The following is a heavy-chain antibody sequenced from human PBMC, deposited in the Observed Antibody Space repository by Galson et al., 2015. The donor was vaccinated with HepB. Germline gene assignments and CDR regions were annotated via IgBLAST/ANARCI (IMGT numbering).Heavy chain of an antibody. D-gene: IGHD3-3*01. Sequence: SVKVSCKASGYTFTSYGISWVRQAPGQGLEWMGWISAYNGNTNYAQKLQGRVTMTTDTSTSTAYMELGSLRSDDTAVYYCARGPVRFLEGEYMDVWGKGTTVTVSS. CDR1: GYTFTSYG. V-gene: IGHV1-18*01. CDR2: ISAYNGNT. J-gene: IGHJ6*03. CDR3: ARGPVRFLEGEYMDV.